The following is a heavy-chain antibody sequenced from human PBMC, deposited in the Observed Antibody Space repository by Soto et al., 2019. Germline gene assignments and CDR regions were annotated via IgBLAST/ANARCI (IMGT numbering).Heavy chain of an antibody. D-gene: IGHD3-22*01. CDR3: AGGDYYHSSGYYFYYYPMDV. J-gene: IGHJ6*02. Sequence: SEDLSLTWTGSGGFTSRDRYFWGWVRQPPGKGLEGIGNVYYGGSTYYNPSLKSRVTISVETSKSQFSLKLSSVTAADTAVYYCAGGDYYHSSGYYFYYYPMDVWGQGTTVTVSS. V-gene: IGHV4-39*01. CDR1: GGFTSRDRYF. CDR2: VYYGGST.